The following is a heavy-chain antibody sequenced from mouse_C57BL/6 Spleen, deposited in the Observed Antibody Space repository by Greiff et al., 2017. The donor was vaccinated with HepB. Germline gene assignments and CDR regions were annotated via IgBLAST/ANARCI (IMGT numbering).Heavy chain of an antibody. V-gene: IGHV5-9*01. CDR1: GFTFSSYT. CDR2: ISGGGGNT. CDR3: ASLLGWYFDV. Sequence: EVQGVESGGGLVKPGGSLKLSCAASGFTFSSYTMSWVRQTPEKRLEWVATISGGGGNTYYPDSVKGRFTISRDNAKNTLYLQMSSLRSEDTALYYCASLLGWYFDVWGTGTTVTVSS. D-gene: IGHD2-10*01. J-gene: IGHJ1*03.